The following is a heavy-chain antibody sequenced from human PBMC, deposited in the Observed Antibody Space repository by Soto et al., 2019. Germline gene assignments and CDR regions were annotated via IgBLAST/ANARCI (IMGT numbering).Heavy chain of an antibody. CDR3: ARDTESNRYND. CDR2: IRPDNGNR. D-gene: IGHD1-20*01. V-gene: IGHV1-18*01. CDR1: CYTFSTSD. J-gene: IGHJ1*01. Sequence: GSVKVSCKTSCYTFSTSDISWVRQAPGQGLEWVGWIRPDNGNRKSAQRLQGRVTLTTDTSASTAYMELRSLTSDDTAMYYCARDTESNRYNDWGQGTLVTVSS.